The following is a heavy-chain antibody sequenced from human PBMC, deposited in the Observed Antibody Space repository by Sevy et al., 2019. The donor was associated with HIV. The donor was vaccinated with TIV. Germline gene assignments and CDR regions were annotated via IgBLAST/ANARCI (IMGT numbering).Heavy chain of an antibody. Sequence: GGSLRLSCAATGFTFSNYAMHWVRQAPGKGMEWVAIIWSDGAYQYHGDSVKGRFTISRDNSKNTLYLQMNNVRVEDTAVYYSARGGYYYDNASDYALDSWGQGTLVTVSS. V-gene: IGHV3-33*01. CDR3: ARGGYYYDNASDYALDS. D-gene: IGHD3-22*01. CDR1: GFTFSNYA. CDR2: IWSDGAYQ. J-gene: IGHJ4*02.